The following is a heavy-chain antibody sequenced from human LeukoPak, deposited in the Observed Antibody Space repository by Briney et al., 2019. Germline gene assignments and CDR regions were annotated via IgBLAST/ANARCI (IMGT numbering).Heavy chain of an antibody. CDR1: GFTLSTYW. CDR2: IKQDGREK. D-gene: IGHD3-3*01. J-gene: IGHJ2*01. CDR3: ARAEWSNWYFDL. Sequence: PGGSLRLFCAASGFTLSTYWMNCVRQAPGKGLEWVANIKQDGREKYYVDSVKGRFTLSRDSAKNSLYLQMNSLRAEDTAVYYCARAEWSNWYFDLWGRGTLVTVSS. V-gene: IGHV3-7*03.